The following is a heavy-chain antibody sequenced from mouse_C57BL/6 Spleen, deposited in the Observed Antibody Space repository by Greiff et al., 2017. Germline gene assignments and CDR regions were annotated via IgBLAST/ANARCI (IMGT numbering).Heavy chain of an antibody. CDR1: GYAFTNYL. D-gene: IGHD1-1*01. CDR3: ARDHGSSRGFAY. J-gene: IGHJ3*01. V-gene: IGHV1-54*01. CDR2: INPGSGGT. Sequence: QVQLQQSGAELVRPGTSVKVSCTASGYAFTNYLIEWVKQRPGQGLEWIGVINPGSGGTNYNEKFKGKATLTADKSSSTAYMQLSSLTSEDSAVYFCARDHGSSRGFAYWDQGTLVTVSA.